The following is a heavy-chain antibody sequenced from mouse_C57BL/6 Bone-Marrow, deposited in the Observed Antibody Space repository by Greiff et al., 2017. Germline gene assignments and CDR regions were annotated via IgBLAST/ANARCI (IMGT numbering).Heavy chain of an antibody. V-gene: IGHV14-4*01. CDR2: IDPENGDT. Sequence: VQLHQSGAELVRPGASVKLSCTASGFNIKDDYMHWVKQRPEQGLEWIGWIDPENGDTDYASKFQGKDTITADTASNTAYLQRSSLTSEDTAVYYCTTCLSPFADGGQGTLVTVSA. CDR3: TTCLSPFAD. J-gene: IGHJ3*01. CDR1: GFNIKDDY.